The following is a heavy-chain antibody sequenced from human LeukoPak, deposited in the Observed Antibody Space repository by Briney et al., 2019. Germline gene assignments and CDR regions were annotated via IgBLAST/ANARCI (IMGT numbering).Heavy chain of an antibody. J-gene: IGHJ4*02. Sequence: SETLSLTCTVSGGSIGSYYWSWIRQPPGKGLEWIGYIYYSGSTNYNPSLKSRVTISVDTSKNQFSLKLSSVTAADTAVYYCARYEYFDLWGQGTLVIVSS. CDR1: GGSIGSYY. CDR2: IYYSGST. D-gene: IGHD3-16*01. CDR3: ARYEYFDL. V-gene: IGHV4-59*01.